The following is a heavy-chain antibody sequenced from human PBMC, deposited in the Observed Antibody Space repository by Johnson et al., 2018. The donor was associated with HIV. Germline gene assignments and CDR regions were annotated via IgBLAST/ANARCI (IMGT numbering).Heavy chain of an antibody. D-gene: IGHD5-12*01. V-gene: IGHV3-33*01. Sequence: QMQLVESGGGVVQPGRSLRLSCTASGFTFSSYGIHWVRQAPGKGLEWVALIWYDGRNKYYADSVKGRFTISRDNSKNTLYLQMNSLRAEDTAVYYCARDRRLADAFDIWGQGTMVTVSS. CDR2: IWYDGRNK. CDR3: ARDRRLADAFDI. CDR1: GFTFSSYG. J-gene: IGHJ3*02.